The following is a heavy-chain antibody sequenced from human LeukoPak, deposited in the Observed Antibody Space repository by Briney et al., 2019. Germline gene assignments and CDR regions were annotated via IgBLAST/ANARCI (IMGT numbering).Heavy chain of an antibody. CDR2: IYYSGST. CDR1: GGSISSSSYY. J-gene: IGHJ4*02. V-gene: IGHV4-39*07. CDR3: ARERTVTTVYYFDY. D-gene: IGHD4-11*01. Sequence: PSETLSLTCTVSGGSISSSSYYWGWIRQPPGKVLEWIGSIYYSGSTYYNPSLKSRVTISVDTSKNQFSLKLSSVTAADTAVYYCARERTVTTVYYFDYWGQGTLVTVSS.